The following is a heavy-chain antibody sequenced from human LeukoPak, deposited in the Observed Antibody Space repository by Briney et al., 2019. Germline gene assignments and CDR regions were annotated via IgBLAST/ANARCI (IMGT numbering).Heavy chain of an antibody. D-gene: IGHD2-15*01. CDR1: GYTFTGYY. J-gene: IGHJ5*02. CDR3: ARGTWLGYCSGGSCYSGWFDP. Sequence: GASVRVSCKASGYTFTGYYMHWVRQAPGQGLEWMGWINPNSGGTNYAQKFQGRVTMTRDTSITTAYMELSRLRSDDTAVYYCARGTWLGYCSGGSCYSGWFDPWGQGTLVTVSS. V-gene: IGHV1-2*02. CDR2: INPNSGGT.